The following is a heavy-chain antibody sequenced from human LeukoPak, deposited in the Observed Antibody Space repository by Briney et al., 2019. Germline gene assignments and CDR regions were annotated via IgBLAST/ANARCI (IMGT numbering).Heavy chain of an antibody. CDR3: ARMVDSSGPDIDY. CDR1: GGTFSSYA. J-gene: IGHJ4*02. D-gene: IGHD3-22*01. V-gene: IGHV1-69*04. CDR2: IIPIFGIA. Sequence: SVKVSCKASGGTFSSYAISWVRQAPGKGLEWMGRIIPIFGIANYAQKFQGRVTITADKSTSTAYMELSSLRSEDTAVYYCARMVDSSGPDIDYWGQGTLVTVSS.